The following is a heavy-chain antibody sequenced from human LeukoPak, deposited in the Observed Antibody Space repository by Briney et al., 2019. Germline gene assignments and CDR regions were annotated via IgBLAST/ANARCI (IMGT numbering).Heavy chain of an antibody. J-gene: IGHJ3*02. V-gene: IGHV4-34*01. CDR3: AGYCTNGVCYREDAFDI. CDR1: GGSFSGYY. D-gene: IGHD2-8*01. Sequence: SETLSLTCAVYGGSFSGYYWSWIRQPPGKGLEWIGEINDSGSTNYNPSLKSRVTISIDTSKNQFSLKLSSVTAADTAVYYCAGYCTNGVCYREDAFDIWGQGTMVTVSS. CDR2: INDSGST.